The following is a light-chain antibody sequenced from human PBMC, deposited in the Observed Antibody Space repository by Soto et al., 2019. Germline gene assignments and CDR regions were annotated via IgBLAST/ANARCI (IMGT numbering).Light chain of an antibody. V-gene: IGKV3-20*01. Sequence: EIVLTQSPGTLSLSPGERATLSCRAIQSVRISHLAWYQHKPGQAPSLVIYVASSSATGIPDGFSGSGSGTDFTLPISSLEPEDFAVYYCQQYSSPPIFGQGTKVE. CDR3: QQYSSPPI. J-gene: IGKJ1*01. CDR1: QSVRISH. CDR2: VAS.